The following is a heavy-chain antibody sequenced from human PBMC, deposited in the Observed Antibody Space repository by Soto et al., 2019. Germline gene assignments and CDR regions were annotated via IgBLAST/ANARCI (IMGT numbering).Heavy chain of an antibody. CDR3: ARAGEAIAAVGNDEGPPLVSSGMDV. V-gene: IGHV1-2*04. CDR2: INPNSGGT. J-gene: IGHJ6*02. CDR1: GYTFTGYY. D-gene: IGHD6-13*01. Sequence: GASVKVSCKASGYTFTGYYMHWVRQAPGQGLEWMGWINPNSGGTNYAQKFQGWVTMTRDTSISTAYMELSRLRSDDTAVYYCARAGEAIAAVGNDEGPPLVSSGMDVWGQGTTVTVSS.